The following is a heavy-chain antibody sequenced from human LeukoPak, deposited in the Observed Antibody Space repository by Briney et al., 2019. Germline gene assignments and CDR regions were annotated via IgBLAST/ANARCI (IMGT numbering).Heavy chain of an antibody. D-gene: IGHD1-26*01. CDR1: GYTFTGYY. V-gene: IGHV1-46*01. CDR3: AREDSGSYLMYDAFDI. CDR2: INPSGGST. J-gene: IGHJ3*02. Sequence: ASVKVSCKASGYTFTGYYMHWVRQAPGQGLEWMGIINPSGGSTSYAQKFQGRVTMTRDMSTSTVYMELSSLRSEDTAVYYCAREDSGSYLMYDAFDIWGQGTMVTVSS.